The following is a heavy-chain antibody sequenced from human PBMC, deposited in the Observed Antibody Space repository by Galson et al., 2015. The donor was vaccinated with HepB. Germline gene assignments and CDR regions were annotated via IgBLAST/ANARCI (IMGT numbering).Heavy chain of an antibody. D-gene: IGHD6-13*01. V-gene: IGHV6-1*01. J-gene: IGHJ3*02. CDR2: TYYRSKWYN. Sequence: CAISGDSVSSHSAAWNWIRQSPSRGLEWLGRTYYRSKWYNDYAVSVKSRITINPDTSKNQFSLQLNSVTPEDTAVYYCARALRAAAGTSASQDAFDIWGQGTMVTVSS. CDR3: ARALRAAAGTSASQDAFDI. CDR1: GDSVSSHSAA.